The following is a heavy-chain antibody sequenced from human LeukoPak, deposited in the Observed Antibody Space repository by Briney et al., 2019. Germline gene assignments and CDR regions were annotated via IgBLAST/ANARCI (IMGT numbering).Heavy chain of an antibody. CDR2: ISAYNENT. Sequence: ASVNVSCKASGYTFTNYGISWVRQAPGQGLEWMGWISAYNENTNYAHQLQGRVTMTTDASTRTAYMELRSLRSDDTAVFYCARHQGGRGGYDFWGQGTLVTVSS. D-gene: IGHD3-16*01. CDR3: ARHQGGRGGYDF. V-gene: IGHV1-18*01. CDR1: GYTFTNYG. J-gene: IGHJ4*02.